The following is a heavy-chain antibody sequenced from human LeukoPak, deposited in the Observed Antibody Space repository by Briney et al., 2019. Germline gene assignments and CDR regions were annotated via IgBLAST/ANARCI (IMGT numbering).Heavy chain of an antibody. CDR2: IIPIVGLV. Sequence: GASVTVSCRASETFTSHAISWVRPAPGQGVEWMGRIIPIVGLVNYAQKFQDRVTFTADKSTTTAYMELSSLRSEDTAVYYCARDEEARSGSYCGGIWGQGTLVTVSA. CDR3: ARDEEARSGSYCGGI. J-gene: IGHJ4*02. V-gene: IGHV1-69*04. D-gene: IGHD3-10*01. CDR1: ETFTSHA.